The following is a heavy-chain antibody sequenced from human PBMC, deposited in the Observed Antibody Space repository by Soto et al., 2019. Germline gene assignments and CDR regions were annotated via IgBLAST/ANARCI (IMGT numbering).Heavy chain of an antibody. CDR2: ISYDGSNK. CDR3: AKEWVYDSSGWSFDY. CDR1: GFTFSSYG. D-gene: IGHD3-22*01. J-gene: IGHJ4*02. Sequence: QVPLVESGGGVVQPGRSLRLSCAASGFTFSSYGMHWVRQAPGKGLEWVAVISYDGSNKYYADSVKGRFTISRDNSKNTLYLQMNSLRAEDTAVYYCAKEWVYDSSGWSFDYWGQGTLVTVSS. V-gene: IGHV3-30*18.